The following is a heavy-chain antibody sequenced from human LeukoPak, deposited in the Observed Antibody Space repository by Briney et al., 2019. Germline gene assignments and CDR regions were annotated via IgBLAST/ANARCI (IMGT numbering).Heavy chain of an antibody. Sequence: GGSLRLSCAASGFTFSSHWMHWVRQAPGKGLEWVASINQDASVQHLVDFVKGRFAISRDNAKNSLYLQMNSLRDDDTAIYYCARNRAAPEDWGQGTLVTVSS. CDR2: INQDASVQ. CDR3: ARNRAAPED. J-gene: IGHJ4*02. CDR1: GFTFSSHW. D-gene: IGHD1-14*01. V-gene: IGHV3-7*01.